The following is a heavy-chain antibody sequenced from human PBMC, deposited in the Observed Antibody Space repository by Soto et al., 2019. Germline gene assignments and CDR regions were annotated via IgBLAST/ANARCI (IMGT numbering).Heavy chain of an antibody. V-gene: IGHV4-59*01. CDR3: ARLRFYVFLSGYYNGPYYFDY. CDR2: IYYSGST. J-gene: IGHJ4*02. Sequence: SETLSLTCTVSGGSISSYYWSWIRQPPGKGLEWIGYIYYSGSTNYNPSLKSRVTISVDTSKNQFSLKQSSVTAADTAVYYSARLRFYVFLSGYYNGPYYFDYWGKGTLVPFSS. D-gene: IGHD3-3*01. CDR1: GGSISSYY.